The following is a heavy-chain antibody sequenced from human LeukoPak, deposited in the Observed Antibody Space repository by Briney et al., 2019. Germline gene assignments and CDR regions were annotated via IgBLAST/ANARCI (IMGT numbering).Heavy chain of an antibody. D-gene: IGHD3-3*01. Sequence: AETLSLTCAVYGGSFSGYYWSWIRQLPGKGLEWIGEINHSGSTNYNPSLKSRVTISVDTSKNQFSLKLSSVTAADTAVYYCARRNSFWSGSFATHDAFDIWGQGTMVTVSS. V-gene: IGHV4-34*01. CDR1: GGSFSGYY. CDR3: ARRNSFWSGSFATHDAFDI. CDR2: INHSGST. J-gene: IGHJ3*02.